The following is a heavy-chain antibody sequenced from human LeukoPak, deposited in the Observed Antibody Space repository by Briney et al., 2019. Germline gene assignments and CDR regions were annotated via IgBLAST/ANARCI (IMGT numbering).Heavy chain of an antibody. J-gene: IGHJ4*02. CDR3: ARGDHYAVLTGFQSPSHLSDY. Sequence: GASVKLSCKASGYTFTGYYVHWVRQAPGQGLEWMGWINPNSGGTNYAQKFQGRVTMTRDTSISTAYMELSRLRSDDTAVYYCARGDHYAVLTGFQSPSHLSDYWGQGTLVTVSS. CDR1: GYTFTGYY. D-gene: IGHD3-9*01. CDR2: INPNSGGT. V-gene: IGHV1-2*02.